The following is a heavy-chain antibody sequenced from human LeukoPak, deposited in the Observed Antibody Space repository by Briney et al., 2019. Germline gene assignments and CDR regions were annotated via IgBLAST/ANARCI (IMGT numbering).Heavy chain of an antibody. CDR3: AILNHPDGRVY. J-gene: IGHJ4*02. CDR1: GYTFTTSW. Sequence: GESLRISCQGFGYTFTTSWIGWVRQLPGKGLEWMAIIYAGNSDTEYSPSFQGQVSISTDRSISTAYLQWSSLQASDTAIYFCAILNHPDGRVYWGQGTLVTVSS. D-gene: IGHD5-24*01. CDR2: IYAGNSDT. V-gene: IGHV5-51*01.